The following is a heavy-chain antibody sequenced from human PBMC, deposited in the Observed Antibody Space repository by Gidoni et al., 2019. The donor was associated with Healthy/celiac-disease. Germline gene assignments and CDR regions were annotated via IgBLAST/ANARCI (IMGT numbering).Heavy chain of an antibody. CDR2: IIPIFGTA. V-gene: IGHV1-69*01. CDR1: GGTFSRYA. J-gene: IGHJ4*02. D-gene: IGHD6-13*01. Sequence: QVQLVQSGAEVKKPGSSVKVSCKASGGTFSRYAISWVRHAPGQGLEWMGGIIPIFGTANYAQKFQGRVTITADESTSTAYMELSSLRSEDTAVYYCARDKPVGIAAAGKGLDYWGQGTLVTVSS. CDR3: ARDKPVGIAAAGKGLDY.